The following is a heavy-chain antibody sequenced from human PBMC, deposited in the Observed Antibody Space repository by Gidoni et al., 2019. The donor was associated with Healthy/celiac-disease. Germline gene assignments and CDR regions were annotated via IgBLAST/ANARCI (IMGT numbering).Heavy chain of an antibody. V-gene: IGHV3-30*03. CDR2: ISYDGSNK. CDR1: GFTFSSYG. Sequence: QVQLVESGGGVVQPGRSLRLSCAASGFTFSSYGMHWVRQAPGKGLEWVAVISYDGSNKYYADSVKGRFTISRDNSKNTLYLQMNSLRAEDTAVYYCARDRDGDYYYYYGMDVWGQGTTVTVSS. J-gene: IGHJ6*02. CDR3: ARDRDGDYYYYYGMDV. D-gene: IGHD3-16*01.